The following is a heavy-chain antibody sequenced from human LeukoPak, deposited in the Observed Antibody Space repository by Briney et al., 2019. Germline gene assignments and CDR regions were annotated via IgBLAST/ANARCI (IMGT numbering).Heavy chain of an antibody. V-gene: IGHV3-74*03. J-gene: IGHJ4*02. CDR2: INSDGSSI. CDR3: AREGRVSGYDFDC. CDR1: GVTFSSYC. Sequence: GVSLRLSCAASGVTFSSYCRHWVRQAPGKGLVLVSSINSDGSSITYADSVKGRFTISRDNAKNTLYLQMNSLRVDETAVYYCAREGRVSGYDFDCWGQGTLVTVSS. D-gene: IGHD5-12*01.